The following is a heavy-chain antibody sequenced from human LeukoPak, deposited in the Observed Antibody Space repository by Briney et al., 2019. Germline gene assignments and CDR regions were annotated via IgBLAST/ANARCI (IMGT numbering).Heavy chain of an antibody. Sequence: GRSLRLSCSASGFTFSNYGMHWVRQAPGKGLEWVSIIYSGGSTYYTDPVRGRFIISRDISKNTLYLQMNSLRAEDTAVYYCARVGDCGRASYYAIDYWGQGTLVTVSS. V-gene: IGHV3-66*01. D-gene: IGHD2-2*01. J-gene: IGHJ4*02. CDR2: IYSGGST. CDR3: ARVGDCGRASYYAIDY. CDR1: GFTFSNYG.